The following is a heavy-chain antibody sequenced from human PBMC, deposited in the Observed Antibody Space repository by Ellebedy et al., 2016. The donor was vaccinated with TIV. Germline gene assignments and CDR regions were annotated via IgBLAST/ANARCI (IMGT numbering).Heavy chain of an antibody. CDR3: ATDGSYGDYRSPTHGFEF. J-gene: IGHJ3*01. CDR1: GFTFSSYW. D-gene: IGHD4-17*01. CDR2: INQDGSEK. V-gene: IGHV3-7*01. Sequence: GGSLRLSCAAPGFTFSSYWMSWVRQAPGKGLEWVANINQDGSEKYYVDSVKGRFTISRDNAKNSLYVQMNSLGADDTAVYYCATDGSYGDYRSPTHGFEFWGQGTLVTVSS.